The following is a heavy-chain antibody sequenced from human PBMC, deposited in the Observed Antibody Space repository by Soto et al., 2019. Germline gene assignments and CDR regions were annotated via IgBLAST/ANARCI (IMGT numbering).Heavy chain of an antibody. CDR2: IYWDDDK. Sequence: ITLKESGPTLVKPTQTLTLTCTFSGFSLSTSGVGVGWIRQPPGKTLEWLALIYWDDDKRYSPSLKSRLTITNDTSKNQIVLTMPNMDPVATATSYCAHRLAAMGRGYWFDPWGQGTLVTVSS. CDR1: GFSLSTSGVG. CDR3: AHRLAAMGRGYWFDP. J-gene: IGHJ5*02. D-gene: IGHD3-10*01. V-gene: IGHV2-5*02.